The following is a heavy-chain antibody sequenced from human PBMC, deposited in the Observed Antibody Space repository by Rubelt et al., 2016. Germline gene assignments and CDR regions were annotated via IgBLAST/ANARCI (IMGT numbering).Heavy chain of an antibody. CDR2: ISKDGSNK. Sequence: QVQLVESGGGVVQPGRSLRLSCAASGFIFSSYAMHWVRQAPGKGLEWVAVISKDGSNKYYADSVKGRLTISRDNAKNSLYLQINSLRAEDTAVYYCAREIVGGTTLFDYWGQGTLVTVAS. V-gene: IGHV3-30*04. CDR3: AREIVGGTTLFDY. D-gene: IGHD1-26*01. J-gene: IGHJ4*02. CDR1: GFIFSSYA.